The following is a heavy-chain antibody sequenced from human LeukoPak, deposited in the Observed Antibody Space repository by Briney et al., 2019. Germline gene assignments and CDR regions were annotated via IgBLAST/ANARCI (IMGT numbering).Heavy chain of an antibody. Sequence: GGSLRLSCAASGFTVSSNYMSWVRQAPGKGLEWVANIKQDGSEKYYVDSVKGRFTISRDNAKNSLYLQMNSLRAEDTAVYYCASSTLKSSSSYYWGQGTLVTVSS. V-gene: IGHV3-7*01. D-gene: IGHD6-13*01. CDR2: IKQDGSEK. CDR3: ASSTLKSSSSYY. J-gene: IGHJ4*02. CDR1: GFTVSSNY.